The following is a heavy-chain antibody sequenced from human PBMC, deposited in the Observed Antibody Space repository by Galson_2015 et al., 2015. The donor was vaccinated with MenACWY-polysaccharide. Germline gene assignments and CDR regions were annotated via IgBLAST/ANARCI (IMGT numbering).Heavy chain of an antibody. J-gene: IGHJ4*02. Sequence: QSGAEVTKPGESLPISCKGSGSSFTPHWIGWVRQMPGKGLEWMGITYPGESDTRYSPSFQGQVTISADRSISTAYLQWSSLRASDTAMYYCARGRYSGTDSPYYFQYWGQGTLVTVSS. CDR3: ARGRYSGTDSPYYFQY. CDR2: TYPGESDT. V-gene: IGHV5-51*01. CDR1: GSSFTPHW. D-gene: IGHD5-12*01.